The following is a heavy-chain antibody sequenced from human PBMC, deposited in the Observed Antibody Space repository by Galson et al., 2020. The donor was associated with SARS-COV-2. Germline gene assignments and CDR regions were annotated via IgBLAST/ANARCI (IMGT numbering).Heavy chain of an antibody. V-gene: IGHV1-24*01. Sequence: FDPEDGETIYAQKFQGRVTMTEDTSTDTAYMELSSLRSEDTAVYYCATAVAVAGKFDDYYYYYGMDVWGQGTTVTVSS. D-gene: IGHD6-19*01. CDR2: FDPEDGET. CDR3: ATAVAVAGKFDDYYYYYGMDV. J-gene: IGHJ6*02.